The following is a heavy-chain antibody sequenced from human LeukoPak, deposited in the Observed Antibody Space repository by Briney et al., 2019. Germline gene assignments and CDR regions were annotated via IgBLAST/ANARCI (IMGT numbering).Heavy chain of an antibody. D-gene: IGHD6-19*01. CDR1: GGSLSPYY. Sequence: SETLSLTCTISGGSLSPYYWNWIRQPAGKGLEWIGRIYSSGTTNYNPSLRSRVSMSVDTSKNQFSLKLSSVTAADTAVYYCASGRIAVAGTLDYWGQGTLVTVSS. J-gene: IGHJ4*02. CDR2: IYSSGTT. CDR3: ASGRIAVAGTLDY. V-gene: IGHV4-4*07.